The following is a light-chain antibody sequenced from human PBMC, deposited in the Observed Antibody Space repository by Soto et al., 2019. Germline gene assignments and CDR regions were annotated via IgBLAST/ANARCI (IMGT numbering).Light chain of an antibody. CDR3: LLSYNGARV. V-gene: IGLV7-46*01. CDR1: TGAVTSGHY. CDR2: NTN. J-gene: IGLJ3*02. Sequence: QAVVTQEPSLTVSPGGTVTLTCGSSTGAVTSGHYPYWFQQKAGQAPRTLIYNTNNKQSWTPARFSGSLLGGKAALTLSVAQPEDEAEYYCLLSYNGARVFGGGTKLTVL.